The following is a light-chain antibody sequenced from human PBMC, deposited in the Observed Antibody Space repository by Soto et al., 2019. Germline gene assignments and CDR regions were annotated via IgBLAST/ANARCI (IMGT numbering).Light chain of an antibody. CDR2: EVR. CDR1: SSDVGGYNY. Sequence: QSALTQPASVSGSPGQSITISCTGTSSDVGGYNYVSWYQQHPGKAPKLMIYEVRNRPSGVSNRFSGSKSGNTASLTISGLQAEDEADYYCSSYTSSSTLVVFGGGTKLTVL. J-gene: IGLJ2*01. V-gene: IGLV2-14*01. CDR3: SSYTSSSTLVV.